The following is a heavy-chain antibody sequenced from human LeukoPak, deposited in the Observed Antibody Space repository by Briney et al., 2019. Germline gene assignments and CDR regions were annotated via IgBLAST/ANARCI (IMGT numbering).Heavy chain of an antibody. J-gene: IGHJ6*03. D-gene: IGHD6-19*01. CDR2: ISSSGSTI. CDR3: ARVKSSSGWHALGVYMDV. V-gene: IGHV3-11*01. CDR1: GFTFSDYY. Sequence: GGSLRLSCAASGFTFSDYYMSWIRQAPGKGLEWVSYISSSGSTIYYADSVKGRFTISRDNAKNSLYLQMNSLRAEDTVVYYCARVKSSSGWHALGVYMDVWGKGTTVTVSS.